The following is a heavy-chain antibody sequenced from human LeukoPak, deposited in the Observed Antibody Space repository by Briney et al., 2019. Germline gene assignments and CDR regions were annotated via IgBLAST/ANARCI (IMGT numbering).Heavy chain of an antibody. J-gene: IGHJ5*02. CDR2: IYYSGST. CDR3: ARDGSQAAVNWFDP. CDR1: GGSISSYY. V-gene: IGHV4-59*01. Sequence: SETLSLTCTVSGGSISSYYWSWIRQPPGKGLEWIGYIYYSGSTNYNPSLKSRVAISVDTSKNQFSLKLSSVTAADTAVYYCARDGSQAAVNWFDPWGQGTLVTVSS. D-gene: IGHD6-13*01.